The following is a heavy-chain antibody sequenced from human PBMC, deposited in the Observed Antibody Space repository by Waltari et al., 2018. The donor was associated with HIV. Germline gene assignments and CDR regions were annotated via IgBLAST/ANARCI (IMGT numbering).Heavy chain of an antibody. Sequence: QLQLQESGPGLVKPSETLSLTCTVSGGSISSSSYYWGWIRQPPGKGLEWIGSIYYSGSTYYNPSLKSRVTISVDTSKNQFSLKLSSVTAADTAVYYCASIPRRITMVQGLNRAYYFDYWGQGTLVTVSS. V-gene: IGHV4-39*01. J-gene: IGHJ4*02. CDR3: ASIPRRITMVQGLNRAYYFDY. D-gene: IGHD3-10*01. CDR1: GGSISSSSYY. CDR2: IYYSGST.